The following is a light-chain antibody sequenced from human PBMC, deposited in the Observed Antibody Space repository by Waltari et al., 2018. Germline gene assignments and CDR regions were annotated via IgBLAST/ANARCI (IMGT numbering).Light chain of an antibody. V-gene: IGKV3-20*01. CDR3: QQYGSSPTT. CDR2: GAS. J-gene: IGKJ1*01. Sequence: EIVLTQSPGTLSLSPGERATLSCRASQSVSSRYLACYQQKPGQAPRLLIYGASSRATGLPDRFSGSGSGTDFTLTISRLEPEDLAVYYCQQYGSSPTTFGQGTKVEIK. CDR1: QSVSSRY.